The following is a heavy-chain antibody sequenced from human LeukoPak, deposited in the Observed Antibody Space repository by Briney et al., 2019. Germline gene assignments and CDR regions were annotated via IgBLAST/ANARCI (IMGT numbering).Heavy chain of an antibody. V-gene: IGHV3-21*01. CDR1: GFTFSSYS. CDR3: VRRYYDSSGYDY. Sequence: PGGSLRLSCAASGFTFSSYSMNWVRQAPGRGLEWVSSIGSSSSDIYYAESVKGRFAISRDNAKNSLYLQMNNLRAEDTAVYYCVRRYYDSSGYDYWGQGTQFTVSS. D-gene: IGHD3-22*01. CDR2: IGSSSSDI. J-gene: IGHJ4*02.